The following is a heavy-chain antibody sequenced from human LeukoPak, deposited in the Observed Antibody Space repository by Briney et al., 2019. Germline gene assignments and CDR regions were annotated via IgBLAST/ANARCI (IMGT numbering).Heavy chain of an antibody. Sequence: PGGSLRLSCAASGFTFSSYSMNWVRQAPGKGLEWVSSITRTSIYIHYADSLKGRFTISRDNSKNTLYLQMNSLRTEDTALYYCAKIRVVFNWNYAYYFDSWGQGTLVTVSS. V-gene: IGHV3-21*01. CDR3: AKIRVVFNWNYAYYFDS. CDR2: ITRTSIYI. CDR1: GFTFSSYS. J-gene: IGHJ4*02. D-gene: IGHD1-7*01.